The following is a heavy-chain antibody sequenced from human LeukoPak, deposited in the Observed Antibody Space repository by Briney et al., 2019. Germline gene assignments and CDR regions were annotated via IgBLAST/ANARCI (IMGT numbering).Heavy chain of an antibody. J-gene: IGHJ6*02. D-gene: IGHD2-2*01. Sequence: GGSLRLSCAASGFTFSSYSMNWVRQAPGKGLEWVSSISSSSSYIYYADSVKGRFTISRDNAKNSLYLQMNSLRAEDTAVYYCARYQQLISGMDVWGQGTTVTVSS. V-gene: IGHV3-21*01. CDR3: ARYQQLISGMDV. CDR1: GFTFSSYS. CDR2: ISSSSSYI.